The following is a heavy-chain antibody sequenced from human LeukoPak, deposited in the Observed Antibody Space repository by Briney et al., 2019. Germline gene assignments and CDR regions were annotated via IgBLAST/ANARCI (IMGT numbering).Heavy chain of an antibody. V-gene: IGHV4-59*01. J-gene: IGHJ4*02. Sequence: SETLSLTCTVSGGSISTYYWSWIRQAPGKGLEWIGYIYYGGSSNPNPSLKSRVTMSLDTSKNQFSLKLSSVTAADTAVYYCARNGRGYSFDYWGQGTLVTVS. CDR2: IYYGGSS. CDR3: ARNGRGYSFDY. CDR1: GGSISTYY. D-gene: IGHD2-8*01.